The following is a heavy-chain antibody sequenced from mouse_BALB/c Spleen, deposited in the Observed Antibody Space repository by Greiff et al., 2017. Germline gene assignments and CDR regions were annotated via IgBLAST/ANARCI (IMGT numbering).Heavy chain of an antibody. CDR3: ARGEVRRRFAY. J-gene: IGHJ3*01. V-gene: IGHV3-2*02. Sequence: DVQLQESGPGLVKPSQSLSLTCTVTGYSITSDYAWNWIRQFPGNKLEWMGYISYSGSTSYNPSLKSRISITRDTSKNQFFLQLNSVTTEDTATYYCARGEVRRRFAYWGQGTLVTVSA. CDR1: GYSITSDYA. CDR2: ISYSGST. D-gene: IGHD2-14*01.